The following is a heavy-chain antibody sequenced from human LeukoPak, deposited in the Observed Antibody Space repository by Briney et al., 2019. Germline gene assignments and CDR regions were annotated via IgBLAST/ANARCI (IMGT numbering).Heavy chain of an antibody. V-gene: IGHV3-23*01. CDR3: AKDRPNYYGTNGHYYRRDGDC. J-gene: IGHJ4*02. D-gene: IGHD3-22*01. CDR2: TSSSGETT. Sequence: GGSLRLSCAASGFTFSSYWMSWVRQAPGKGLEWVSPTSSSGETTYYADSVKGRFTISRDNSRNTLYLQMNSLRAEDTAVYYCAKDRPNYYGTNGHYYRRDGDCWGQGTLVTVSS. CDR1: GFTFSSYW.